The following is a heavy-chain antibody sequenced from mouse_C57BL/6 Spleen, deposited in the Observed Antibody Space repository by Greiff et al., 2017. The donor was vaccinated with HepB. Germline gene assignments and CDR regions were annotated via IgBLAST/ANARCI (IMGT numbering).Heavy chain of an antibody. CDR3: ARRGLITTVVSLDY. CDR2: IYPRSGNT. CDR1: GYTFTSYG. V-gene: IGHV1-81*01. Sequence: QVQLKESGAELARPGASVKLSCKASGYTFTSYGISWVKQRTGQGLEWIGEIYPRSGNTYYNEKFKGKATLTADKSSSTAYMELRSLTSEDSAVYFCARRGLITTVVSLDYWGQGTTLTVSS. D-gene: IGHD1-1*01. J-gene: IGHJ2*01.